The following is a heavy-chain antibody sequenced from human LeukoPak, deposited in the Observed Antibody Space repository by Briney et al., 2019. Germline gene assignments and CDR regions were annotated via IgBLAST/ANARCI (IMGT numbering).Heavy chain of an antibody. D-gene: IGHD2-2*01. CDR1: GYTLTELS. Sequence: GASVKVSCKVSGYTLTELSMHWVRQAPGKGLEWMGGFDPEDGETIYAQKFQGRVTMTEDTSTDTAYMELGSLRSEDTAVYYCATVESVPAASHDAFDIWGQGTMVTVSS. CDR3: ATVESVPAASHDAFDI. CDR2: FDPEDGET. J-gene: IGHJ3*02. V-gene: IGHV1-24*01.